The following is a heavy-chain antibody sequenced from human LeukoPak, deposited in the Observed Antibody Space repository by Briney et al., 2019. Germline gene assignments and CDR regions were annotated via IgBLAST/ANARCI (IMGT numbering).Heavy chain of an antibody. CDR3: ARGGYDFSWFDP. Sequence: PSETLSLTCTVSGGSISSSSYYWGWIRQPPGKGLEWIGSIYYSGSTYYNPSLKSRVTISVDTSKNQFSLKLSSVTAADTAVYYCARGGYDFSWFDPWGQGTLVTVSS. V-gene: IGHV4-39*01. J-gene: IGHJ5*02. CDR2: IYYSGST. CDR1: GGSISSSSYY. D-gene: IGHD5-12*01.